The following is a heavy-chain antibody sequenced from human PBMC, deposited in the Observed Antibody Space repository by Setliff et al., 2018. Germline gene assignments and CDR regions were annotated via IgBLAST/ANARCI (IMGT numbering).Heavy chain of an antibody. J-gene: IGHJ4*02. V-gene: IGHV1-2*02. CDR1: GYIFTDYF. CDR2: INPASGTT. CDR3: ARVLAADTYHDF. D-gene: IGHD3-3*02. Sequence: ASVKVSCKASGYIFTDYFIHWLRQAPGQGLECMGWINPASGTTKFAQKFQGRVTVTSDTSINTAYMQLSGLTSDDTAVYYCARVLAADTYHDFWGQGFLVTVSS.